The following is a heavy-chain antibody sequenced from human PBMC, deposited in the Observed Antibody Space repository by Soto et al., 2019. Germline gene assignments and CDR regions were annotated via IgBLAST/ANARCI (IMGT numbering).Heavy chain of an antibody. J-gene: IGHJ4*02. D-gene: IGHD1-26*01. CDR1: GFTFSDYY. V-gene: IGHV3-11*01. Sequence: GGSLRLSCAASGFTFSDYYMSWIRQAPGKGLEWVSYISSSGSTIYYADSVKGRFTISRDNAKNSLYLQMNSLRAEDTAVYYCARDLPPGYSGSYFDYWGQGTLVTVSS. CDR2: ISSSGSTI. CDR3: ARDLPPGYSGSYFDY.